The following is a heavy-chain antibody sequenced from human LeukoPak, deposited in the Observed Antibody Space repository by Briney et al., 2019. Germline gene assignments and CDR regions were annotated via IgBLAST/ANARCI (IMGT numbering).Heavy chain of an antibody. D-gene: IGHD3-3*01. V-gene: IGHV4-59*01. CDR3: ARESYDFWSGQNYYYYMDV. Sequence: ETLSLTCTVSGGSISSYYWSWIRQPPGKGLEWIGYIYYSGSTNYNPSLKSRVTISVDTSKNQFSLKLSSVTAADTAVYYCARESYDFWSGQNYYYYMDVWCKGTTVTVSS. CDR1: GGSISSYY. CDR2: IYYSGST. J-gene: IGHJ6*03.